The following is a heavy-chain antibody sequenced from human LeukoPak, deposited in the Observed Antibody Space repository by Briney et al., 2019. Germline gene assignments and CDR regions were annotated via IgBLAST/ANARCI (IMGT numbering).Heavy chain of an antibody. CDR2: INHSGST. CDR1: GGSFSVYY. J-gene: IGHJ6*03. Sequence: SETLSLTCAVYGGSFSVYYWSWIRQPPGKGLEWIGEINHSGSTYYNPSLKSRVTISVDTSKNQFSLKLSSVSAADTAVYYCARDYYYYYMDVWGKGTTVTVSS. V-gene: IGHV4-34*01. CDR3: ARDYYYYYMDV.